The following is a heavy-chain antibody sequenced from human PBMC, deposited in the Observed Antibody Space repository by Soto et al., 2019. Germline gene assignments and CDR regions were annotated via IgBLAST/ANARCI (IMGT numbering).Heavy chain of an antibody. D-gene: IGHD6-19*01. Sequence: QITLKESGPTLVKPTQTLTLTCTFSGFSLSTSGVGVAWIRQPPGTALEWLALIYWDDDKRYSPLLKSRLTITKDPSKNQVVLTLTNMDPVDTATYYCAHRRNGWATYYFDYWGQGTLVTVSS. CDR1: GFSLSTSGVG. J-gene: IGHJ4*02. V-gene: IGHV2-5*02. CDR3: AHRRNGWATYYFDY. CDR2: IYWDDDK.